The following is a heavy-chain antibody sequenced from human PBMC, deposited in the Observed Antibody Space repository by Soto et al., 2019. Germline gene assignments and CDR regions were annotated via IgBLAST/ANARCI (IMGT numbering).Heavy chain of an antibody. CDR1: GFTFSSYS. Sequence: EVQLVESGGGLVKPGGSLRLSCAASGFTFSSYSMNWVRQAPGKGLEWVSSITSSSSYIYYADSVKGRSTISRDNAKKSLYLQMNSLRAEDTAVYYCAILSYGDYDDAFDIWGQGTMVTVSS. D-gene: IGHD4-17*01. J-gene: IGHJ3*02. CDR3: AILSYGDYDDAFDI. V-gene: IGHV3-21*01. CDR2: ITSSSSYI.